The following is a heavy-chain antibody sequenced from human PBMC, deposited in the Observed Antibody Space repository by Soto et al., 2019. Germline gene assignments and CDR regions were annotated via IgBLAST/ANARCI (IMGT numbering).Heavy chain of an antibody. CDR2: IKSKTDGGTT. CDR3: TTQDGVLMVYAMGAFDI. J-gene: IGHJ3*02. Sequence: GGSLRLSCAASGFTFSNAWMNWVRQAPGKGLEWVGRIKSKTDGGTTDYAAPVKGRFTISRDDSKNTLYLQMNSLKTEDTAVYYCTTQDGVLMVYAMGAFDIWGQGTMVTVSS. V-gene: IGHV3-15*07. CDR1: GFTFSNAW. D-gene: IGHD2-8*01.